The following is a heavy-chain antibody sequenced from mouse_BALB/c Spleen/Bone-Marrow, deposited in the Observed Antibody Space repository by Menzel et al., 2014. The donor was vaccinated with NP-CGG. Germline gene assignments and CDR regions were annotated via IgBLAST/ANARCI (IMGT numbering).Heavy chain of an antibody. CDR3: ARWRYATDY. Sequence: EVQLQQSGPGLVKPSQSLSLTCTVTGYSITSDYAWNWIRQFPGNKLEWMGYISYSGSTSYNPSFKSRISITRDTSKNQFFLQLNSVTTEDTATYYCARWRYATDYWGQGTSVTVSS. J-gene: IGHJ4*01. V-gene: IGHV3-2*02. CDR1: GYSITSDYA. D-gene: IGHD2-14*01. CDR2: ISYSGST.